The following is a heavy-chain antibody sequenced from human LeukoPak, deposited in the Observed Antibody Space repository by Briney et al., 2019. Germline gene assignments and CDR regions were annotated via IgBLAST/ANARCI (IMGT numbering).Heavy chain of an antibody. CDR1: GFTFSSYS. CDR2: ISSSSSYI. Sequence: PGGSLRLSCAASGFTFSSYSMNWVRQAPGKGLEWVSYISSSSSYIYYADSVKGRFTISRDNAKNSLYLQMNSLRAEDTAVYYCARDRGVGVTNDYWGQGTLVTVSS. CDR3: ARDRGVGVTNDY. V-gene: IGHV3-21*05. D-gene: IGHD2-21*02. J-gene: IGHJ4*02.